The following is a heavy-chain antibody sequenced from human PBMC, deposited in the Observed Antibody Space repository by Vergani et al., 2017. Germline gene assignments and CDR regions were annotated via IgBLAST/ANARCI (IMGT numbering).Heavy chain of an antibody. CDR3: ARDHYYDSSGHDAFDI. V-gene: IGHV1-46*01. J-gene: IGHJ3*02. CDR2: INPSGGST. Sequence: QVQLVQSGAEVKKPGASVKVSCKASGYTFTSYYMHWVRQAPGQGLEWMGIINPSGGSTSYAQKFQGRVTMTRDTSTSTVYMELSSLRAEDTAVYYCARDHYYDSSGHDAFDIWGQGTMVTVSS. CDR1: GYTFTSYY. D-gene: IGHD3-22*01.